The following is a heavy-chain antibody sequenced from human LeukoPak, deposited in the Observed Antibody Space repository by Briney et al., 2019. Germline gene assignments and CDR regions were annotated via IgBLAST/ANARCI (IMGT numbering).Heavy chain of an antibody. CDR1: GYTFTSYG. D-gene: IGHD2-2*01. J-gene: IGHJ6*02. Sequence: ASVKVSCKASGYTFTSYGISWVRQAPRQGLEWMGWISGYNGNTNYAQELQGRVTMTTDTSTSTAYMNLRSLRSDDTAVYYCARAPRHCSSTSCYVDYYYYGMDVWGQGTSVTVSS. CDR2: ISGYNGNT. V-gene: IGHV1-18*01. CDR3: ARAPRHCSSTSCYVDYYYYGMDV.